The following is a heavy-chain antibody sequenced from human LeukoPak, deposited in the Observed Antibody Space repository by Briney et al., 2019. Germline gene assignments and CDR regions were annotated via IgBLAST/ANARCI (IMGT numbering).Heavy chain of an antibody. CDR3: AKEGGYFDWPFTFDY. D-gene: IGHD3-9*01. V-gene: IGHV3-23*01. CDR1: GFTFSSYG. Sequence: GGSLRLSCAASGFTFSSYGMSWVRQAPGKGLEWVSGISDSGDYTYEDSVKGRFTISRDNSKNTLYLQMNSLRAEDTAIYYCAKEGGYFDWPFTFDYWGQGTLVTVSS. J-gene: IGHJ4*02. CDR2: ISDSGDYT.